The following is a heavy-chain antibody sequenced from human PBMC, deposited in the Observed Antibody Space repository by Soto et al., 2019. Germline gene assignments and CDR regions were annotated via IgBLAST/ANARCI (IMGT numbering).Heavy chain of an antibody. J-gene: IGHJ4*02. V-gene: IGHV4-39*01. CDR3: ARLSFGGVIVPAGY. Sequence: PSETLSLTCTVSGGSIISSSYYWGWIRKTPGKGLEWIGSIYYSGSTYYNPSLKSRVTISVDTSKNQFSLKLSSVTAADTAVYYCARLSFGGVIVPAGYWGQGTLVTVSS. CDR1: GGSIISSSYY. CDR2: IYYSGST. D-gene: IGHD3-16*02.